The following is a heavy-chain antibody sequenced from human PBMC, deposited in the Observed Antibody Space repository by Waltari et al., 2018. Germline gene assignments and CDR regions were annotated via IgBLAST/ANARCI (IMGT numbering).Heavy chain of an antibody. CDR3: TRDGGAESH. J-gene: IGHJ4*02. CDR2: ITNRGGPI. D-gene: IGHD3-16*01. V-gene: IGHV3-48*01. CDR1: GFTLSTSN. Sequence: EEQLVESGGGLVQPGGSLRLSCSASGFTLSTSNMNWVRQAPGKGLDGVSYITNRGGPIYYADSVKGRFTVSRDNDKNSLNLQMNNLRVEDTAVYYCTRDGGAESHWGQGTLVTVTS.